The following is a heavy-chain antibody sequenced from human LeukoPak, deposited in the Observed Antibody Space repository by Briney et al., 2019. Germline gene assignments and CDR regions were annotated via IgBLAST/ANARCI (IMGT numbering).Heavy chain of an antibody. V-gene: IGHV3-9*01. CDR3: ARRYFDY. CDR1: GFTFDDYA. CDR2: ISWNSGSI. Sequence: GGSLRLSCAASGFTFDDYAMHWVRQAPGKGLEWVSGISWNSGSIGYADSVRGRFTISRDNAKNSLYLQMNSLRAEDTAVYYCARRYFDYWGQGTLVTVSS. J-gene: IGHJ4*02.